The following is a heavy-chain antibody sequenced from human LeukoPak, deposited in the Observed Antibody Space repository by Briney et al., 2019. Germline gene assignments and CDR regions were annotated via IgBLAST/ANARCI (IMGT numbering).Heavy chain of an antibody. CDR3: ARGWDDLAARGYYFDY. D-gene: IGHD6-6*01. Sequence: PGGSLRLSCAASGFTFSDYYITWIRQAPGKGLEWVSYISSSGTTICYADSVKGRFTISRDNAKNSLYLQMNGLRAEDTAVYYCARGWDDLAARGYYFDYWGQGTLVTVSS. CDR2: ISSSGTTI. V-gene: IGHV3-11*04. CDR1: GFTFSDYY. J-gene: IGHJ4*02.